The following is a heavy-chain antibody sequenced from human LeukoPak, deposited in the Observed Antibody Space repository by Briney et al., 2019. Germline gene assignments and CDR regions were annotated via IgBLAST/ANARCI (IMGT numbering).Heavy chain of an antibody. CDR3: ARHVGYSYGLDY. Sequence: PSETLSLTCTVSGGSISSYYWSWIRQPPGKGLEWIGYIYYSGSTNYNPSLKRRVTISVDTSKNQFSLKLSSVTAADTAVYYCARHVGYSYGLDYWGQGTLVTVSS. CDR2: IYYSGST. V-gene: IGHV4-59*08. CDR1: GGSISSYY. D-gene: IGHD5-18*01. J-gene: IGHJ4*02.